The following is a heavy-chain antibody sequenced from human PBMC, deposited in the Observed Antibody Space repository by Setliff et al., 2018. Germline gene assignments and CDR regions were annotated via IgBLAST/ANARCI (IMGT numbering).Heavy chain of an antibody. Sequence: GGSLRLSCAASGFTFSNYWMSWVRQAPGKGLEWVANIKEDGSEKYYVDSVKGRFTISRDNAKNSLYLQMNSLRAEDTAVYYCARVSYCSSTSCDYYYYGMDVWGQGTLVTVSS. CDR1: GFTFSNYW. CDR2: IKEDGSEK. D-gene: IGHD2-2*01. J-gene: IGHJ6*02. V-gene: IGHV3-7*01. CDR3: ARVSYCSSTSCDYYYYGMDV.